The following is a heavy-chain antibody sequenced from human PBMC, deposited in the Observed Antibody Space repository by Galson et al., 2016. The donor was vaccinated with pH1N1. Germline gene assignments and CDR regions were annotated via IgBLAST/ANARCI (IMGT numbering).Heavy chain of an antibody. D-gene: IGHD3-16*01. J-gene: IGHJ6*02. V-gene: IGHV3-43*01. CDR1: GFTFHDYT. Sequence: SLRLSCAASGFTFHDYTMHWVRHTPGKGLEWVSLVSWDGGSTYYADYVKGRFTVSRDNSKNSLYLLMNSLRSEDTAVYYCARESQRGSYGMGVWGRGTTGTVSS. CDR2: VSWDGGST. CDR3: ARESQRGSYGMGV.